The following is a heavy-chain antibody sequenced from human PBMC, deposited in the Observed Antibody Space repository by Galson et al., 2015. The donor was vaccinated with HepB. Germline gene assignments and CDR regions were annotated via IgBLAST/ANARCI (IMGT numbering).Heavy chain of an antibody. J-gene: IGHJ4*02. CDR2: IWHDGSNE. D-gene: IGHD4-17*01. V-gene: IGHV3-33*01. CDR1: GFTFNTYG. Sequence: SLRLSCAASGFTFNTYGMHWVRQVPGKGLEWVALIWHDGSNEYYEDSVKGRFTISRDNSKNTVFLEVNCLRAEDTAVYYCARGGDGDLNYFDYWGQGTLVTVSS. CDR3: ARGGDGDLNYFDY.